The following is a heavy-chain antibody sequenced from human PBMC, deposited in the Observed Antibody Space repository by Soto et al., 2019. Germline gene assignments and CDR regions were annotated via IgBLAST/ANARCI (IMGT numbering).Heavy chain of an antibody. CDR3: ARARLDYYYYGMDV. J-gene: IGHJ6*02. CDR2: INADNGNT. Sequence: GASVKVSCKASGYTFTSYAMHWVRQAPGQRLEWMGWINADNGNTKYSQKFQGRVTITRDTSASTAYMELSGLRSEDTAVYYCARARLDYYYYGMDVWGQGTTVTVSS. CDR1: GYTFTSYA. D-gene: IGHD6-6*01. V-gene: IGHV1-3*01.